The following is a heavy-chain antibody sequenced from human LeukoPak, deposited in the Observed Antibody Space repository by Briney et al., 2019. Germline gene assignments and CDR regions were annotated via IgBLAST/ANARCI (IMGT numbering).Heavy chain of an antibody. CDR2: ISSSSSYI. V-gene: IGHV3-21*01. J-gene: IGHJ4*02. Sequence: GGSLRLSCAASGFTFSSYSMNWVRQAPGKGLEWVSSISSSSSYIYYADSVKGRFTISRDNAKNSLYLQMNSLRAEDTAVYYCARKRLEYSSGPVDYWGQGTLVTVYS. CDR1: GFTFSSYS. D-gene: IGHD6-19*01. CDR3: ARKRLEYSSGPVDY.